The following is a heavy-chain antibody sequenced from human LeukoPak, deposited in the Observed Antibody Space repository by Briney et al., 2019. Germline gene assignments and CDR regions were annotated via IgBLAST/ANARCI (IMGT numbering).Heavy chain of an antibody. CDR2: IYPGDSDT. V-gene: IGHV5-51*01. J-gene: IGHJ6*02. D-gene: IGHD2-2*02. CDR1: GYSFTSYW. CDR3: ARHPWVPAAIPYHNYYYGMDV. Sequence: GESLKTSCKGSGYSFTSYWIGWVRQTPGKCLEWMGIIYPGDSDTRYSPSFQGQVTISADKSISTAYLQWSSLKASDTAMYYCARHPWVPAAIPYHNYYYGMDVWGQGTTVTVSS.